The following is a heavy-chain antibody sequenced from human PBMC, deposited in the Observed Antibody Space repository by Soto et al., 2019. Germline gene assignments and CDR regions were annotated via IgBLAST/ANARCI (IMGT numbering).Heavy chain of an antibody. Sequence: ASVKVSCKASGYTFTSYAMHWVRQAPGQRLEWMGWINAGNGNTKYSQKFQGRVTMTRDTSTSTVYMELSSLRSEDTAVYYCARGTRPFNYYGSGSYGYGMDVWGQGTTVTVSS. CDR2: INAGNGNT. CDR1: GYTFTSYA. CDR3: ARGTRPFNYYGSGSYGYGMDV. J-gene: IGHJ6*02. V-gene: IGHV1-3*01. D-gene: IGHD3-10*01.